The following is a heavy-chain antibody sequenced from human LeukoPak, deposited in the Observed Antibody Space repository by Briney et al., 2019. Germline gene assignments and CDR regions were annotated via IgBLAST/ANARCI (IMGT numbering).Heavy chain of an antibody. CDR2: GHYSGST. CDR3: ARWGEASALRVHAFDI. J-gene: IGHJ3*02. CDR1: GDSISNYY. Sequence: SETLSLTCTVSGDSISNYYWNWIRQPPGKGLEWIGYGHYSGSTFYNPSLNSRVTLSVDTSKNQFSLKLTSVTAADTAVYYCARWGEASALRVHAFDIWGQGTMVTVSS. D-gene: IGHD3-10*01. V-gene: IGHV4-59*01.